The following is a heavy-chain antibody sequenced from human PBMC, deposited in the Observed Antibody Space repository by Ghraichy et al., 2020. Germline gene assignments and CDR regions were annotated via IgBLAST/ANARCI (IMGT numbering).Heavy chain of an antibody. J-gene: IGHJ6*02. Sequence: GGSLRLSCAASGFTFSSYGMHWVRQAPGKGLEWVAVIWYDGSNKYYVDSVKGRFTISRDNSKNTLHLQMNSLRAEDTAVYYCVRASITVFGVITDYSAMDVWGQGTTVTVSS. V-gene: IGHV3-33*01. CDR1: GFTFSSYG. CDR3: VRASITVFGVITDYSAMDV. D-gene: IGHD3-3*01. CDR2: IWYDGSNK.